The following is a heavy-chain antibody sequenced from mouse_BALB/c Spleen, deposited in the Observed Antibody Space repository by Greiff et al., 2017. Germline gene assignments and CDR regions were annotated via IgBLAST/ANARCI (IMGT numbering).Heavy chain of an antibody. CDR3: TPAYYGKGGYFDY. V-gene: IGHV1-69*02. D-gene: IGHD2-10*01. Sequence: QVQLQQSGAELVRPGASVKLSCKASGYTFTSYWINWVKQRPGQGLEWIGNIYPSDSYTNYNQKFKDKATLTVDKSSSTAYMQLSSPTSEDSAVYYCTPAYYGKGGYFDYWGQGTTLTVSS. J-gene: IGHJ2*01. CDR2: IYPSDSYT. CDR1: GYTFTSYW.